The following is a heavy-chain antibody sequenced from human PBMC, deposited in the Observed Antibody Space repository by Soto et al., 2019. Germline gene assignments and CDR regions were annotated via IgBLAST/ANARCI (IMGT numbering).Heavy chain of an antibody. CDR2: ISDSGGTT. CDR3: AKWGAHCSSTSCYHY. Sequence: EVQLLESGGGLVQPGGSLRLSCAASGFTFSSYAMSWVRQAPGKGLEWVSTISDSGGTTYYADSVKGRFTISRDNSKNTLYLQLNSLRAEDTDVYYCAKWGAHCSSTSCYHYWGQGTLVTVSS. V-gene: IGHV3-23*01. D-gene: IGHD2-2*01. CDR1: GFTFSSYA. J-gene: IGHJ4*02.